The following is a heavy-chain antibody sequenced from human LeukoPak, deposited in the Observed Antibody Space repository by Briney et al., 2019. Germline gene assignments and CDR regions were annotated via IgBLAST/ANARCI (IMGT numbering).Heavy chain of an antibody. J-gene: IGHJ4*02. V-gene: IGHV3-23*01. CDR2: ISGSGGST. CDR3: ARHIWQQPIDY. Sequence: GGSLRLSCAASGFTFSSYAMSWVRQAPGKGLEWVSAISGSGGSTYYADSVKGRFTISRDNAKNSLYLQMNSLRAEDTAVYYCARHIWQQPIDYWGQGTLVTVSS. CDR1: GFTFSSYA. D-gene: IGHD6-13*01.